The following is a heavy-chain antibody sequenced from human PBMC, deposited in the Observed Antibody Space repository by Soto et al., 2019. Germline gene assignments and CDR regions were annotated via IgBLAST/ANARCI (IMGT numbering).Heavy chain of an antibody. Sequence: QLQLQESGPGLVKPSETLSLTCTVSGGSISRSSYYWGWIRQPPGKGLEWIGSVFHRGDTYYNPSLKSRATIAVDTSKNHFSLKLSPVTAGDTAVYYCTTTSYWGQGTLVTVSS. V-gene: IGHV4-39*01. CDR3: TTTSY. J-gene: IGHJ4*02. D-gene: IGHD1-1*01. CDR2: VFHRGDT. CDR1: GGSISRSSYY.